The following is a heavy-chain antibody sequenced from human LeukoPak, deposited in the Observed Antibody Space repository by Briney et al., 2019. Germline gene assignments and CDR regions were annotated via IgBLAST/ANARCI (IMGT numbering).Heavy chain of an antibody. J-gene: IGHJ4*02. Sequence: GASVKVSCKASGYTFTNYDINWVRQATGQGLEWMGYKNPNSGNSAYAQKFQGRVTITTDASITTAHMELSGLRSEDTALYYCAGEGLDYWGQGTLVTVSS. CDR1: GYTFTNYD. CDR2: KNPNSGNS. CDR3: AGEGLDY. V-gene: IGHV1-8*01.